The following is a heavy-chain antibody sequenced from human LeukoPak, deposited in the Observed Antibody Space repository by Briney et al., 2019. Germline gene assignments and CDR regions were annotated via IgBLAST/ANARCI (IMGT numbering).Heavy chain of an antibody. J-gene: IGHJ2*01. Sequence: GGSLRLSCAASGFTFSSYAMSWVRQAPGKGLEWVAVISYDGSNKYYADSVKGRFTISRDNSKNTLYLQMNSLRAEDTAVYYCARDLGLYGEAHWYFDLWGRGTLVTVSS. CDR1: GFTFSSYA. CDR2: ISYDGSNK. V-gene: IGHV3-30-3*01. CDR3: ARDLGLYGEAHWYFDL. D-gene: IGHD4-17*01.